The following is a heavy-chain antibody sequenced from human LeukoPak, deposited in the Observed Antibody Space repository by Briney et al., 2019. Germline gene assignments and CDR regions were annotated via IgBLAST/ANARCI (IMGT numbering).Heavy chain of an antibody. V-gene: IGHV1-2*02. CDR2: INPNSGGT. Sequence: GASVKVSCKASGYTFTSYGISWVRQAPGQGLEWMGWINPNSGGTNYAQKFQGRVTMTRDTSISTAYMELSRLRSDDTAVYYWARVRKGIYYFDYWGQGTLVTVSS. CDR3: ARVRKGIYYFDY. CDR1: GYTFTSYG. J-gene: IGHJ4*02.